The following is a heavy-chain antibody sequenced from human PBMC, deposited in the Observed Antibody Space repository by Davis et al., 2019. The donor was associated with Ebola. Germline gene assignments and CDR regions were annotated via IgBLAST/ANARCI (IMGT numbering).Heavy chain of an antibody. J-gene: IGHJ3*02. CDR1: GYTFISYG. Sequence: AASVKVSCKASGYTFISYGITWVRQAPGQGLEWMGWISAYIGNTNYAQILQGRVTMTTDTSTGTAYMGLRSLRSDDTAVYFCARTSIVGTTTTASDIWGQGTKVTVSS. CDR3: ARTSIVGTTTTASDI. CDR2: ISAYIGNT. V-gene: IGHV1-18*01. D-gene: IGHD1-26*01.